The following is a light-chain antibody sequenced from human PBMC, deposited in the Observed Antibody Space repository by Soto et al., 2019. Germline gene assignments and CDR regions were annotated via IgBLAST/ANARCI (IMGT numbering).Light chain of an antibody. Sequence: QSALTQPASVSGSPGQSVTISCTGTSSDVGGYKYVSWYQQHPGKAPKLMIYEVTNRPSGVSDRFSGSKSGNTASLTVSGLQAEDEADYYCGSFSSSSTLYVFGTGTKVT. V-gene: IGLV2-14*01. CDR2: EVT. CDR3: GSFSSSSTLYV. CDR1: SSDVGGYKY. J-gene: IGLJ1*01.